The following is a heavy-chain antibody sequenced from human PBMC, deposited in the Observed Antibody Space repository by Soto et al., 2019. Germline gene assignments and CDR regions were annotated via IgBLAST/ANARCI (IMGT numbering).Heavy chain of an antibody. V-gene: IGHV4-31*11. CDR1: GGSINSGGFY. D-gene: IGHD2-2*01. CDR2: IYYSGST. J-gene: IGHJ5*02. CDR3: ARGEERVAMPSGS. Sequence: SETLSLTCAVSGGSINSGGFYWSWIRQHPGKGLEWIGYIYYSGSTYYNPSLRSRVTISVDTSKNRFSLNLTSVTAADTAVYYCARGEERVAMPSGSWRQAPLVSVSS.